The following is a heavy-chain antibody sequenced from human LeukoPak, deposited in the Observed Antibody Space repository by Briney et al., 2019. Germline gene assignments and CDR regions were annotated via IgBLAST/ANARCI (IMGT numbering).Heavy chain of an antibody. J-gene: IGHJ5*02. CDR1: GFTFSSYW. Sequence: GGSLRLPCAASGFTFSSYWMSWVRQAPGKGLEWVANIKQDGSEKYYVDSVKGRFTISRDNAKNSLYLQMNSLRAEDTAVYYCARVRQNWIAAAGQFDPWGQGTLVTVSS. V-gene: IGHV3-7*01. CDR3: ARVRQNWIAAAGQFDP. D-gene: IGHD6-13*01. CDR2: IKQDGSEK.